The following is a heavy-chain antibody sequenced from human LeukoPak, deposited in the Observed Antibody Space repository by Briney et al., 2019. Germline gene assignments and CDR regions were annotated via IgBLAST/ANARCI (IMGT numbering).Heavy chain of an antibody. CDR1: GGSISSYY. CDR3: ARVTGYMVEDYFDY. Sequence: SETLSLTCTVSGGSISSYYWSWIRQPPGKGLEWIGYIYYSGSTNYNPSLKSRVTISVDTSKNQFSLRLSSMTAADTAVYYCARVTGYMVEDYFDYWGQGTLVTVSS. CDR2: IYYSGST. J-gene: IGHJ4*02. D-gene: IGHD6-13*01. V-gene: IGHV4-59*01.